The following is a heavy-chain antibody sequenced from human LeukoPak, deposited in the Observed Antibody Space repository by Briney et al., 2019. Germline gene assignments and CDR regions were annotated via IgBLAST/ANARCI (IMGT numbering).Heavy chain of an antibody. V-gene: IGHV3-74*01. CDR2: MNSDGTTT. CDR1: GFTFSSYW. D-gene: IGHD7-27*01. CDR3: ARPTSGVLLEY. J-gene: IGHJ4*02. Sequence: QPGGSLRLSCAASGFTFSSYWMHWVRQAPGKGLVWVSRMNSDGTTTNYADSVKGRFTISRDNAKNTLYLQMNSLRAEDTAVYYCARPTSGVLLEYWGQGTLVTVSS.